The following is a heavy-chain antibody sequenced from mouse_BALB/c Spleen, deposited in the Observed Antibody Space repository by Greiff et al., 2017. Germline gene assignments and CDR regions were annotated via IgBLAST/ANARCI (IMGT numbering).Heavy chain of an antibody. CDR2: IRNKANGYTT. CDR3: ARDREAWFAY. J-gene: IGHJ3*01. CDR1: GFTFTDYY. Sequence: EVQLQESGGGLVQPGGSLRLSCATSGFTFTDYYMSWVRQPPGKALEWLGFIRNKANGYTTEYSASVKGRFTISRDNSQSILYLQMNTPRAEDSATYYCARDREAWFAYWGQGTLVTVSA. V-gene: IGHV7-3*02.